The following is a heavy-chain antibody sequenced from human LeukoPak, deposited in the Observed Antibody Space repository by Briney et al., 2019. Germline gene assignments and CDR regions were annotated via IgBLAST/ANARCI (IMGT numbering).Heavy chain of an antibody. CDR2: IIPMIGIA. D-gene: IGHD3-3*01. V-gene: IGHV1-69*10. J-gene: IGHJ4*02. CDR3: ARPVDSGYYSY. CDR1: GGTFSRYA. Sequence: SVKVSCKASGGTFSRYAISWVRQAPGQGREWMGGIIPMIGIANYARKFQGRVTITADESTSTAYMELSSLRSEDTAVYYCARPVDSGYYSYWGQGTLVTVSS.